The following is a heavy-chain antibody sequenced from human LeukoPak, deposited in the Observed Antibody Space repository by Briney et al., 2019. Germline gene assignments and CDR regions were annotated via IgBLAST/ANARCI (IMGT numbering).Heavy chain of an antibody. D-gene: IGHD5-18*01. CDR1: GYTFTSYY. CDR2: SNPNSGST. Sequence: ASVKVSCKASGYTFTSYYIHWVRQAPGQGLEWMGISNPNSGSTSYAQNFQGRVSVTRDTSTSTVYMDLSSLRSEDTAVYFCARGGMGIQLWPFDFWGQGTLVTVSP. V-gene: IGHV1-46*01. J-gene: IGHJ4*02. CDR3: ARGGMGIQLWPFDF.